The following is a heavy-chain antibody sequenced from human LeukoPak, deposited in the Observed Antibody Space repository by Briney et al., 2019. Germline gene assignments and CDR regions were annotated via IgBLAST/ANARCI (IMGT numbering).Heavy chain of an antibody. J-gene: IGHJ4*02. Sequence: SGGSLRLSCAASGFTFSSYGMHWVRQAPGKGLEWVGVISYDGSNKFYADSVKGRFTISRDNSKNTLYLQMNSLGAEDTAVYYCAKDLWVTYGSGSYYFDYWGQGTLVTVSS. V-gene: IGHV3-30*18. CDR1: GFTFSSYG. CDR2: ISYDGSNK. CDR3: AKDLWVTYGSGSYYFDY. D-gene: IGHD3-10*01.